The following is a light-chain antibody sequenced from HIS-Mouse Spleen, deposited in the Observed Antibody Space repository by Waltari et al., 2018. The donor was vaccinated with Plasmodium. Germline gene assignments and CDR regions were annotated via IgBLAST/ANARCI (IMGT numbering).Light chain of an antibody. CDR3: QQYNSYSWT. CDR1: QSISSW. V-gene: IGKV1-5*03. CDR2: KAS. Sequence: DIQMTQSPSTLSASVGDRVTITCRASQSISSWLAWYQQKPGKAPTLLIYKASSLESGVQSRFSGSGSGTEFTLTISSLQPDDFATYYCQQYNSYSWTFGQGTKVEIK. J-gene: IGKJ1*01.